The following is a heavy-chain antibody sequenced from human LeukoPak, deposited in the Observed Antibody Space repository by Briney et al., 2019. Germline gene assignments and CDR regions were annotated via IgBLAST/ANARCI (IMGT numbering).Heavy chain of an antibody. Sequence: LPGGSLRLSCAASGLSFGAHAMHWVRQAPGMGLGWVSGVGGGGQRTHYADSVKGRFTISRDNSKNTLYLQMNSLRAEDTAIYYCAKDRGYYVDTGTINFWGQGTLVTVSS. CDR3: AKDRGYYVDTGTINF. J-gene: IGHJ4*02. V-gene: IGHV3-23*01. CDR2: VGGGGQRT. CDR1: GLSFGAHA. D-gene: IGHD2-15*01.